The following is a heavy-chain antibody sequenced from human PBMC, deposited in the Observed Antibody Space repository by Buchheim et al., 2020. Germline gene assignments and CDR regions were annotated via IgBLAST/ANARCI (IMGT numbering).Heavy chain of an antibody. CDR2: IIPIFGTA. Sequence: QVQLVQSGAEVKKPGSSVKVSCKASGGTFSSYAISWVRQAPGQGLEWMGGIIPIFGTANYAQKFQGRVTITADDSTSTAYMELSSLRSEDTAVYYCARDYYDSSGYYYEHYYYGMDVWGQGTT. V-gene: IGHV1-69*01. D-gene: IGHD3-22*01. CDR3: ARDYYDSSGYYYEHYYYGMDV. J-gene: IGHJ6*02. CDR1: GGTFSSYA.